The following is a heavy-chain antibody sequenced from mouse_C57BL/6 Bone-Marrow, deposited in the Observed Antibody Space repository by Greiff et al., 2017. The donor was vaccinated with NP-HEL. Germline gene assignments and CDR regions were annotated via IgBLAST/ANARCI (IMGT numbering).Heavy chain of an antibody. J-gene: IGHJ2*01. V-gene: IGHV3-6*01. Sequence: EVKLVESGPGLVKPSQSLSLTCSVTGYSITSGYYWNWIRQFPGNKLEWMGYISYDGSNNSNPSLKNRISLTRDTSKNQCFLKLNSVTTEDTATYYCARSYDGYYCYFDYWGQGTTLTVSS. CDR1: GYSITSGYY. CDR2: ISYDGSN. CDR3: ARSYDGYYCYFDY. D-gene: IGHD2-3*01.